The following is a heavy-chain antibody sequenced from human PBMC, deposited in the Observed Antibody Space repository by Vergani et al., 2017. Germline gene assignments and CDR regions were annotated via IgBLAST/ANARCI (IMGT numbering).Heavy chain of an antibody. CDR2: INPSGGRT. D-gene: IGHD3-22*01. CDR1: GYTFTSYY. J-gene: IGHJ6*02. Sequence: QVQLVQSGAEVKKPGASVKVSCKASGYTFTSYYMHWVRQAPGQGLEWMGIINPSGGRTSYAQKFQGRVTMTRDTSTSTVYMELSSLRSEDTAVYYCARGGSSGYYYYYYYGMDVWGQGTTVTVSS. V-gene: IGHV1-46*03. CDR3: ARGGSSGYYYYYYYGMDV.